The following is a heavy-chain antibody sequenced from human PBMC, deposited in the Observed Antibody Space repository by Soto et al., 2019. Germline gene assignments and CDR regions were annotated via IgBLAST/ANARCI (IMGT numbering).Heavy chain of an antibody. Sequence: SETLSLTCTVSGGSISSSSXYWGWIRQPPGKGLEWIGSINHSGSTNYNPSLKSRVTISVDTSKNQFSLKLSSVTAADTAVYYCARAGILRYFDWFNYWGQGTLVTVSS. CDR3: ARAGILRYFDWFNY. J-gene: IGHJ4*02. CDR1: GGSISSSSXY. V-gene: IGHV4-39*07. CDR2: INHSGST. D-gene: IGHD3-9*01.